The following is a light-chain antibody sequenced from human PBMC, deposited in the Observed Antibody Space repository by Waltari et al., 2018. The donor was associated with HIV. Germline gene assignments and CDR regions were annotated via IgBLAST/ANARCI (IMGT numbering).Light chain of an antibody. V-gene: IGLV3-21*04. CDR3: QVWDSSSNHVV. J-gene: IGLJ3*02. Sequence: SYVLTQPPSVSVAPGKTARITCGGDKIGGKSVHWYQQKAGHAPVLVIYYDNDRPSGIPDRFSGFNSGNTATLAISGVEAGDEADYYCQVWDSSSNHVVFGGGTKLTAL. CDR2: YDN. CDR1: KIGGKS.